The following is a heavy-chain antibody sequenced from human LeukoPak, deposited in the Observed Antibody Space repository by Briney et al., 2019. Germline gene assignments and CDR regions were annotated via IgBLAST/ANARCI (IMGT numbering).Heavy chain of an antibody. D-gene: IGHD3/OR15-3a*01. J-gene: IGHJ4*02. CDR2: INPNTGGT. V-gene: IGHV1-2*02. Sequence: GASVKVSCKASGYTFTGYYIHWVRQAPGQGLEGMGWINPNTGGTTNAQKFQGRVTMTRDTSISTAYMELSSLTSDDTAVYYCARSTSDWLLQILDYWGQGTLVTVSS. CDR3: ARSTSDWLLQILDY. CDR1: GYTFTGYY.